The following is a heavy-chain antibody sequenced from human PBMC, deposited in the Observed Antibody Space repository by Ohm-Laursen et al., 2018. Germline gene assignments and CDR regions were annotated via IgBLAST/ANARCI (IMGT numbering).Heavy chain of an antibody. CDR2: ISSSGSTI. J-gene: IGHJ6*02. D-gene: IGHD2-8*01. CDR1: GFTFSSYE. CDR3: AREGGVYCTNGVCYPGDYGMDV. Sequence: SLRLSCAASGFTFSSYEMNWVRQAPGKGLEWVSYISSSGSTIYYADSVKGRFTISRDNAKNSLYLQMNSLRAEDTAVYYCAREGGVYCTNGVCYPGDYGMDVWGQGTTVTVSS. V-gene: IGHV3-48*03.